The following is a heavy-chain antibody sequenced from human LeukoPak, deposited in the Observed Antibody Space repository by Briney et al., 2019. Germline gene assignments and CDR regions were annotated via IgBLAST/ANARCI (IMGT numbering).Heavy chain of an antibody. CDR3: AREYGDDNWFDP. CDR2: IYYSGST. CDR1: GDSISSYY. D-gene: IGHD2-21*02. J-gene: IGHJ5*02. Sequence: SETLSLTCTVSGDSISSYYWSWIRQPPGKGLEWIGYIYYSGSTYYNPSLRSRLTISVDTSKNQFSLKLSSVTAADTAVYYCAREYGDDNWFDPWGQGTLVTVSS. V-gene: IGHV4-30-4*01.